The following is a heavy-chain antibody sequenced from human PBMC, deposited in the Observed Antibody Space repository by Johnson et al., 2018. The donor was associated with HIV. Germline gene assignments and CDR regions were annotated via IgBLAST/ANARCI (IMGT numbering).Heavy chain of an antibody. Sequence: QMLLVESGGGVVQPGRSLRLSCAASGFKFSDFAMHWVRQIPGKGLEWVAVMSYDGREKYYTDSVKGRFTISRDNSKNTLYLEMNSPRSEDTAVYFCARDLVSHWLNDAFDIWGQGTMVTVSS. CDR1: GFKFSDFA. J-gene: IGHJ3*02. CDR2: MSYDGREK. D-gene: IGHD3-9*01. V-gene: IGHV3-30*04. CDR3: ARDLVSHWLNDAFDI.